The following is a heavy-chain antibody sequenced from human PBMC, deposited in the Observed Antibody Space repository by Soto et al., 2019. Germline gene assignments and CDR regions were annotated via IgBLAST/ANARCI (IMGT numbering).Heavy chain of an antibody. CDR2: LYGSGGGI. CDR1: GFTFSSYA. D-gene: IGHD5-12*01. V-gene: IGHV3-23*01. J-gene: IGHJ4*02. Sequence: EVQLLESGGRLVQPGGSLRLSCAASGFTFSSYAMIWIRQVPGKGLEWVSGLYGSGGGIHYADSVKGRFTISRDNSAYSVYLQMNDLRVEDSAVYYCAKDAVSLDGVWLAHDWGQGTVVTVSS. CDR3: AKDAVSLDGVWLAHD.